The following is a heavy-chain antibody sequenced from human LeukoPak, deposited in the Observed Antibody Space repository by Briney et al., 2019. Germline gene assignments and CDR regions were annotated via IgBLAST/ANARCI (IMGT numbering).Heavy chain of an antibody. D-gene: IGHD1-1*01. J-gene: IGHJ6*03. CDR2: IYHSGST. V-gene: IGHV4-38-2*01. CDR1: GYSISSGYY. Sequence: SETLSLTCAVSGYSISSGYYWGWIRQPPGKGLEWIGSIYHSGSTYYNPSLKSRVTISVDTSKNQFSLKLSSVTAADTAVYYCASGNYYYYYYMDVWGKGTTVTVSS. CDR3: ASGNYYYYYYMDV.